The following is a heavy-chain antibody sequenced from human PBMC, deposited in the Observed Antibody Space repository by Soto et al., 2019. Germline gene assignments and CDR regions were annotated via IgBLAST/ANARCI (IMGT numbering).Heavy chain of an antibody. CDR1: GGTFRSNG. J-gene: IGHJ5*02. Sequence: QVQLVQSGAEVKKPGSSVKVSCKASGGTFRSNGISWVRQAPGQGLEWLGGIIPIAHTASYAQTFRGRVTITADESTTTAYMELSSLRSEDTAVYYCAMITMIHSFATWGEGTLVTVSS. D-gene: IGHD3-22*01. V-gene: IGHV1-69*01. CDR2: IIPIAHTA. CDR3: AMITMIHSFAT.